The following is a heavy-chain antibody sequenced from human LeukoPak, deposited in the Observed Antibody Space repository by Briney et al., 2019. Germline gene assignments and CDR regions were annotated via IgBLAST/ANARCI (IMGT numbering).Heavy chain of an antibody. Sequence: EWVANIKQDGSEKYYVDSVKGRFTISRDNAKNSLYLQMNSLRAEDTAVYYCARDDTAMGDYWGQGTLVTVSS. D-gene: IGHD5-18*01. CDR3: ARDDTAMGDY. CDR2: IKQDGSEK. V-gene: IGHV3-7*04. J-gene: IGHJ4*02.